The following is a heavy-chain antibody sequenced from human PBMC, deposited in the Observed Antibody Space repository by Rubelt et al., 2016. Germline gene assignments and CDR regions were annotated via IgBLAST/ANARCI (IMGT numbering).Heavy chain of an antibody. CDR1: GFTVSSNY. V-gene: IGHV3-53*04. J-gene: IGHJ3*02. Sequence: EVQLVESGGGLVQPGGSLRLSCAASGFTVSSNYMSWVRQAPGKGLEWVSVIYSGGSTYYADSVKGRLTISRHNSKNTLYLQMNSLRAEDTAVYYCARGGSTDAFDIWGQGTMVTVSS. CDR3: ARGGSTDAFDI. CDR2: IYSGGST.